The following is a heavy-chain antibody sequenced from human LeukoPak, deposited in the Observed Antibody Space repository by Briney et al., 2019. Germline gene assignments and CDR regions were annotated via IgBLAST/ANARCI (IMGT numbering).Heavy chain of an antibody. V-gene: IGHV3-21*01. CDR1: VFALRSYT. Sequence: GGSLRLSCAASVFALRSYTVTWVRKAPGKGVEWVSSISSTSAYIYYAESVKGRFSISRDNVDNVVHLQMSSLRNEDTAFYYCARVAVAGPTGWFDSWGQGTLVTVSS. J-gene: IGHJ5*01. CDR3: ARVAVAGPTGWFDS. CDR2: ISSTSAYI. D-gene: IGHD6-19*01.